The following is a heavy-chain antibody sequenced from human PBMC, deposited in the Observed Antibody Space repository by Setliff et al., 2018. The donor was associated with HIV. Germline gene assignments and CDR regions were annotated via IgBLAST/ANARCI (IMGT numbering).Heavy chain of an antibody. CDR3: ARDPYPYADYGDWYFDL. CDR2: IKQDGSEK. D-gene: IGHD4-17*01. CDR1: GFTFGSYW. J-gene: IGHJ2*01. Sequence: PGGSLRLSCAASGFTFGSYWMSWVLQAPGKGLEWVANIKQDGSEKYYVDSVKGRFTISRDNAKNSLYLQMNSLRAVDTAVYYCARDPYPYADYGDWYFDLWGRGTLVTVSS. V-gene: IGHV3-7*01.